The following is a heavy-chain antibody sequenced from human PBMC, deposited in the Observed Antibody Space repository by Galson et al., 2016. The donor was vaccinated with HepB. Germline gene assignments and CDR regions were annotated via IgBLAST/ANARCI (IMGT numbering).Heavy chain of an antibody. CDR3: ARGSPPNWAYGY. CDR1: GFTFSDYY. CDR2: ISSRGSTI. D-gene: IGHD7-27*01. Sequence: SLRLSCAASGFTFSDYYMSWIRQAPGKGLEWVSYISSRGSTIYYADSVKGRFTISRDNAKNSLNLQMNSLRVDDTAVYYCARGSPPNWAYGYWGQGTLVTVSS. J-gene: IGHJ4*02. V-gene: IGHV3-11*04.